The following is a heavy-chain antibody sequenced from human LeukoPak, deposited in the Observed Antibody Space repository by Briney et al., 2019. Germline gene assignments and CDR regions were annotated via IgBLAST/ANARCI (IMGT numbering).Heavy chain of an antibody. CDR1: GFTFSSYA. CDR3: ARDYAATILDY. V-gene: IGHV3-30*04. D-gene: IGHD5-24*01. Sequence: PGGSLRLSCAASGFTFSSYAVHWVRQAPGKGLGWVAVISYDGSNKYYADSVKGRFTISRDNSKNTLYLQMNSLRAEDTAVYYCARDYAATILDYWGQGTLVAVSS. J-gene: IGHJ4*02. CDR2: ISYDGSNK.